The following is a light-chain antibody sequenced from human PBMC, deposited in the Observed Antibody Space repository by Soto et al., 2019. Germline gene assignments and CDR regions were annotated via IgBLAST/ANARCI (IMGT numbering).Light chain of an antibody. CDR1: QGISSY. Sequence: DIQMTQSPSSLSASVGDRVTITCRASQGISSYSAWYQQRPGKVPKVLIYAASTLHSGVPSRFSGSGSGTDFTLTTSNVQPEDVATYYCQNYYNAPETFGQGTKVEIK. CDR3: QNYYNAPET. CDR2: AAS. V-gene: IGKV1-27*01. J-gene: IGKJ1*01.